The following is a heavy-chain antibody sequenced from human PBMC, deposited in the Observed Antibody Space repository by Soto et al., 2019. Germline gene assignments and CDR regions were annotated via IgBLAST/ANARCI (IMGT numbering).Heavy chain of an antibody. V-gene: IGHV3-7*01. CDR1: GFTFSSYW. CDR2: IKQDGSEK. D-gene: IGHD3-3*01. J-gene: IGHJ6*03. Sequence: EVQLVESGGGLVQPRGSLRLSCAASGFTFSSYWMSWVRQAPGKGLEWVANIKQDGSEKYYVDSVKGRFTISRDNAKNSLYLQMNSLRAEDTAVYYCARDLPYYDFWSGGHYYYYYMDVWGKGTTVTVSS. CDR3: ARDLPYYDFWSGGHYYYYYMDV.